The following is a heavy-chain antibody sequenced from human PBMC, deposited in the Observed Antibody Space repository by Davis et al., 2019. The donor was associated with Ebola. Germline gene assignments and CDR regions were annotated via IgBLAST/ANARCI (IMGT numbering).Heavy chain of an antibody. D-gene: IGHD5-24*01. J-gene: IGHJ6*02. CDR2: IVPIYVTP. Sequence: SVKVSCKASGGTFGSQTITWVRQAPGQGLEWMGGIVPIYVTPSYSQKFQGRLTITADEPTSTAYMELNTLPFQDTAVYNCASPTLMMASKYGHYYSGLDVWGQGTTVTVSS. CDR1: GGTFGSQT. V-gene: IGHV1-69*13. CDR3: ASPTLMMASKYGHYYSGLDV.